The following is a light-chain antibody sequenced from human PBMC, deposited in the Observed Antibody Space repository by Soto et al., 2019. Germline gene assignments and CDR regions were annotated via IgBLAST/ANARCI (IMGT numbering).Light chain of an antibody. CDR3: CSYAGSYTLV. CDR1: SSDVGGYNY. J-gene: IGLJ1*01. V-gene: IGLV2-11*01. Sequence: QSALNQPRSVSGSPGQSVTISCTGTSSDVGGYNYVSWYQQHPGKAPKLMIYDVSKRPSGVPDRFSGSKSGNTASLTISGLQAEDEADYYCCSYAGSYTLVFGTGTKLTVL. CDR2: DVS.